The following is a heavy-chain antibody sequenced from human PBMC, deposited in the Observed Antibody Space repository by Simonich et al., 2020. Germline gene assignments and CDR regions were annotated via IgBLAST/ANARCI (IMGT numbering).Heavy chain of an antibody. D-gene: IGHD7-27*01. CDR1: GYTFTGYY. CDR3: ARGRLTGDKGAFDI. Sequence: QVQLVQSGAEVKKPGASVKVSCKASGYTFTGYYMHWVRQAPGQGLDGMGWINPTSVGTNYAQKFQGRVTMTRDTSISTAYMELSRLRSDDTAVYYCARGRLTGDKGAFDIWGQGTMVTVSS. V-gene: IGHV1-2*02. J-gene: IGHJ3*02. CDR2: INPTSVGT.